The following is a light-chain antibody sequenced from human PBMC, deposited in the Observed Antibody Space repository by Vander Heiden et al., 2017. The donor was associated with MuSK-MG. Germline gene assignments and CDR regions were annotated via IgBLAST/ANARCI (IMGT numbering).Light chain of an antibody. CDR1: QSINGNF. J-gene: IGKJ2*01. CDR3: QQSGSSRYT. V-gene: IGKV3-20*01. CDR2: GAS. Sequence: EIVLTQSPGTLSLSPGDRATLSCRASQSINGNFLTWYRQTPGQAPRRLISGASTRAAGIPDRFSGSGSGTDFILTISRLEPEDFAVYYCQQSGSSRYTFGQGTKLEIK.